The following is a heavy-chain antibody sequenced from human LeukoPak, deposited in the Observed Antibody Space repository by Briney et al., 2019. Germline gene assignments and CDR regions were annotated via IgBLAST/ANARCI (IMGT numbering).Heavy chain of an antibody. CDR2: IYHSGST. D-gene: IGHD3-10*01. J-gene: IGHJ4*02. CDR1: GGSISSGGYS. Sequence: PSQTLSLTCAVSGGSISSGGYSWSWIRQPPGKGLEWIGYIYHSGSTYYNPSLKSRVTISVGRSKNQFSLKLSSVTAADTAVYYCASFYGSGSNWGQGTLVTVSS. V-gene: IGHV4-30-2*01. CDR3: ASFYGSGSN.